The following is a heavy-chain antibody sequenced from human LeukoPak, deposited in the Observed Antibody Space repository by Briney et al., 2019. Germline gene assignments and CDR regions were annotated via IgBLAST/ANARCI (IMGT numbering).Heavy chain of an antibody. CDR2: FDPEDGET. D-gene: IGHD3-10*01. CDR3: ATGPAVGGPQYYYMDV. CDR1: GYTLTELS. Sequence: GASVKVSCKVSGYTLTELSMHWVRQAPGKGLEWMGGFDPEDGETIYAQRFQGRVTMTEDTSTDTAYMELSSLRSEDTAVYYCATGPAVGGPQYYYMDVWGKGTTVTVSS. V-gene: IGHV1-24*01. J-gene: IGHJ6*03.